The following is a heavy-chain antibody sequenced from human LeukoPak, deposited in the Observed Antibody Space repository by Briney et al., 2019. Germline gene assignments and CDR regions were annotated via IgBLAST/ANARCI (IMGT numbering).Heavy chain of an antibody. D-gene: IGHD4-17*01. CDR3: ARAQTYGDSRLLLDF. CDR1: GFTLSTYS. J-gene: IGHJ4*02. V-gene: IGHV3-21*04. Sequence: GGSLRLSCAASGFTLSTYSLNWVRQAPGKGLEWVSSISSSSLYIYYADSVKGRFTISRDNAKNSLFLQMNSLRVEDTALYYCARAQTYGDSRLLLDFWGQGTLVTVSS. CDR2: ISSSSLYI.